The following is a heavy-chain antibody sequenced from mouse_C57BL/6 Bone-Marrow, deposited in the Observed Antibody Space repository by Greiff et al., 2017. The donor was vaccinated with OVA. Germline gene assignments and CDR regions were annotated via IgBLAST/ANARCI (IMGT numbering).Heavy chain of an antibody. CDR2: ISSGSSTI. Sequence: VQLKESGGGLVKPGGSLKLSCAASGFTFSDYGMHWVRQAPEKGLEWVAYISSGSSTIYYADTVKGRFTISRDNAKNTLFLQMTSLRSEDTAMYYCARYGYDARDPSVDYWGQGTSVTVSS. J-gene: IGHJ4*01. D-gene: IGHD2-2*01. CDR3: ARYGYDARDPSVDY. V-gene: IGHV5-17*01. CDR1: GFTFSDYG.